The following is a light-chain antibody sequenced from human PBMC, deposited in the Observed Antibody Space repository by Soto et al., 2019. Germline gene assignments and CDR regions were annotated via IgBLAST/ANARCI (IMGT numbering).Light chain of an antibody. CDR2: DVS. V-gene: IGLV2-14*01. Sequence: QSALTQPASVSGSPEQSITISCTGTSSDVGGYNYVSWYQQHPGKAPKLMIYDVSNRPSGVSNRFSGSKSGNTASLTISGLQAEDEADYYCSSYTSSSTSFGTGTKVTVL. CDR3: SSYTSSSTS. J-gene: IGLJ1*01. CDR1: SSDVGGYNY.